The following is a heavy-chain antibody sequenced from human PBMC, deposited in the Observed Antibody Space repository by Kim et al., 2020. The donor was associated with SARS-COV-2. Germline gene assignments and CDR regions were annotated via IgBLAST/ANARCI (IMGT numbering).Heavy chain of an antibody. D-gene: IGHD3-3*01. Sequence: SETLSLTCTVSGGSISSGGYYWSWIRQHPGKGLEWIGYIYYSGSTYYNPSLKSRVTISVDTSKNQFSLKLSSVTAADTAVYYCARAPTGFFRVVLHLDYGPQGTRLPLSS. CDR3: ARAPTGFFRVVLHLDY. J-gene: IGHJ4*02. V-gene: IGHV4-31*03. CDR1: GGSISSGGYY. CDR2: IYYSGST.